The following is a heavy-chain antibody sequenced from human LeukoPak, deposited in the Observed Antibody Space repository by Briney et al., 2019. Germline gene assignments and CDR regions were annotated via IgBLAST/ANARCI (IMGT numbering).Heavy chain of an antibody. D-gene: IGHD6-6*01. CDR2: IKEDGNEQ. CDR3: ARGVRSGN. Sequence: GGSLRLSCAASGFTFSTYWMTWVRQAPGKGLEWVANIKEDGNEQHYVDSVKGRFTISRDNDKNSLYLQMHSLRVEDTAMYYCARGVRSGNWGQGTLVTVSS. V-gene: IGHV3-7*03. J-gene: IGHJ4*02. CDR1: GFTFSTYW.